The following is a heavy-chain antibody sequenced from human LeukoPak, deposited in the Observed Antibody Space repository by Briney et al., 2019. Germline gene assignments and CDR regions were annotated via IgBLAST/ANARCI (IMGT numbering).Heavy chain of an antibody. CDR1: GGSISSYY. CDR2: IYTSGST. V-gene: IGHV4-4*07. CDR3: ARDSIAVAGDYYYGMDV. Sequence: PSETLSLTCTVSGGSISSYYWSWIRQPAGKGLEWIGRIYTSGSTNYNLSLKSRVTMSVDTSKNQFSLKLSSVTAADTAVYYCARDSIAVAGDYYYGMDVWGQGTTVTVSS. J-gene: IGHJ6*02. D-gene: IGHD6-19*01.